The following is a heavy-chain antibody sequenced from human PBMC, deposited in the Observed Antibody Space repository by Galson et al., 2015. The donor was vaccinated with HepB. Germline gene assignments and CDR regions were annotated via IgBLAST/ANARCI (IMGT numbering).Heavy chain of an antibody. CDR2: IRYDGFNK. Sequence: SLRLSCAASGFIFSSYGMHWVRQAPGKGLEWVAFIRYDGFNKYYADSVKGRFTISRDNSKNTLYVKMNSLRPEDTAVYFCAKDRTGTFDDWGQGTLVTVSS. CDR1: GFIFSSYG. CDR3: AKDRTGTFDD. J-gene: IGHJ4*02. D-gene: IGHD6-13*01. V-gene: IGHV3-30*02.